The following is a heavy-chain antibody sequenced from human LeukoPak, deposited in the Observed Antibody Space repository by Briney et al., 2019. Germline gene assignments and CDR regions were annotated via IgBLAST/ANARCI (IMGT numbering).Heavy chain of an antibody. CDR1: GYSFTSYW. J-gene: IGHJ4*02. CDR3: ERPHSSGYYWGSIDY. CDR2: IYPGDSDT. Sequence: GESLKISCKGSGYSFTSYWIGWVRKMPGKGLEWMGIIYPGDSDTRYSPSFQGQVAISADKSISTAYLQWSSLKASDTAMYYCERPHSSGYYWGSIDYWGQGTLVTVYS. D-gene: IGHD3-22*01. V-gene: IGHV5-51*01.